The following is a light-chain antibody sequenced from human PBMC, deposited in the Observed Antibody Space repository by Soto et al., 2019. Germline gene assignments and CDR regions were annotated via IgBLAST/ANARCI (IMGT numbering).Light chain of an antibody. V-gene: IGLV2-8*01. CDR1: SSDVGGYHY. CDR3: SSYAGSSNV. J-gene: IGLJ6*01. CDR2: EVN. Sequence: QSVLTQPPSASGSPGKSVAISGTGPSSDVGGYHYVSWYQQHPGKAPKLMIYEVNKRPSGVPDRFSGSKSGNTASLNVSCLQAEDEADYYCSSYAGSSNVFGPGTNLTVF.